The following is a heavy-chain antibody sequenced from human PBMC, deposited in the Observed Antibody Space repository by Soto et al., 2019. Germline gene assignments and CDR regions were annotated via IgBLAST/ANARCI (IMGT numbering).Heavy chain of an antibody. J-gene: IGHJ4*02. CDR1: GFTVSSNY. CDR3: ARGPPIFYYDSSGYALDY. Sequence: EVQLVESGGGLIQPGGSLRLSCAASGFTVSSNYMSWVRQAPGKGLEWVSGIYSGGSTYYADSVKGRFTISRDNSKNTLYLQMNSLRAEDRAVYYCARGPPIFYYDSSGYALDYWGQGTLVTVSS. CDR2: IYSGGST. D-gene: IGHD3-22*01. V-gene: IGHV3-53*01.